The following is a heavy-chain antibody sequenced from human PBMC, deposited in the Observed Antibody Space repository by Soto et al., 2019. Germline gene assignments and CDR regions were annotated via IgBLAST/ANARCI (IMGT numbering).Heavy chain of an antibody. CDR3: ASSRPYYYDSSGYYIFDY. D-gene: IGHD3-22*01. V-gene: IGHV1-3*01. CDR2: INAGNGNT. J-gene: IGHJ4*02. Sequence: XVKVSSKASGYTFTSYGISWVRHAPGQRLEWMGWINAGNGNTKYSQKFQGRVTITRDTSASTAYMELSSLRSEDTDVYYCASSRPYYYDSSGYYIFDYWGQGTLVTVSS. CDR1: GYTFTSYG.